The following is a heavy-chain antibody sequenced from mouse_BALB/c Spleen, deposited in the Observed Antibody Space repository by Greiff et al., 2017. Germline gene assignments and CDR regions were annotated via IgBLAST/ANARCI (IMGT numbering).Heavy chain of an antibody. CDR2: IWGDGST. V-gene: IGHV2-6-7*01. D-gene: IGHD2-2*01. Sequence: VKLVESGPGLVAPSQSLSITCTVSGFSLTGYGVNWVRQPPGKGLEWLGMIWGDGSTDYNSALKSRLSISKDNSKSQVFLKMNSLQTDDTARYYCAREGGYYGYDAGGMDYWGQGTSVTVSS. CDR3: AREGGYYGYDAGGMDY. CDR1: GFSLTGYG. J-gene: IGHJ4*01.